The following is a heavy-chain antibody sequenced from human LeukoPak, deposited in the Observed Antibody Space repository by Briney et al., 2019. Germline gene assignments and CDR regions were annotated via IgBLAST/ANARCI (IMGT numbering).Heavy chain of an antibody. CDR2: ISDSGGNT. D-gene: IGHD1-14*01. J-gene: IGHJ4*02. Sequence: GGSLRLSCAASGFTFSNYAISWVRQAPGKGLEWVSVISDSGGNTYYADSVKGRFTISRDNSKNTVYLQMNNLRAEDTAVYYCAIYNRADYWGQGTLVTVSS. CDR1: GFTFSNYA. CDR3: AIYNRADY. V-gene: IGHV3-23*01.